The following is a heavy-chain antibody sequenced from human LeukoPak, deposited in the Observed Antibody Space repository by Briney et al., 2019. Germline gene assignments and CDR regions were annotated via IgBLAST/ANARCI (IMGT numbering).Heavy chain of an antibody. J-gene: IGHJ2*01. CDR2: IYYSGST. CDR1: GGSISSYY. V-gene: IGHV4-59*01. CDR3: ARQEVWYFDL. Sequence: PSETLSLTCTVSGGSISSYYWSWIRQPPGKGLEWIGYIYYSGSTNYNPSLKSRVTISVDTSKNQFSLKLSSVTAADTAVYYCARQEVWYFDLWGRGTLVTVSS.